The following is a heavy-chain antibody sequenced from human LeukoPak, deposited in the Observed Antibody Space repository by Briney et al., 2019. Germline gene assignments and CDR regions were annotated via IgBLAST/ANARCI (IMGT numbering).Heavy chain of an antibody. J-gene: IGHJ4*02. CDR3: ARVRLTFGGVGFPIDY. V-gene: IGHV1-2*02. CDR2: INPNSGGT. Sequence: ASVNVSCKASGYTFTGYYMHWVRQAPGQGLEWMGWINPNSGGTNYAQKFQGRVTMTRDTSISTAYMELSRLRSDDTAVYYCARVRLTFGGVGFPIDYWGQGTLVTVSS. CDR1: GYTFTGYY. D-gene: IGHD3-16*01.